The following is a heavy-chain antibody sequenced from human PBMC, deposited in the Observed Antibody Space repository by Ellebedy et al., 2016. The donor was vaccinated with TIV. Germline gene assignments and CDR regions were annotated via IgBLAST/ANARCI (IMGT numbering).Heavy chain of an antibody. CDR2: IISTGRTI. CDR3: ARDRDGHNDL. V-gene: IGHV3-11*04. CDR1: GFTFSDYY. Sequence: GGSLRLXCAASGFTFSDYYMSWIRQAPGKGLEWVAYIISTGRTIDYADSVRGRFIISRDNAKNALFLQMNSLRDEDTALYYCARDRDGHNDLWGQGTLVTVSS. J-gene: IGHJ5*02. D-gene: IGHD5-24*01.